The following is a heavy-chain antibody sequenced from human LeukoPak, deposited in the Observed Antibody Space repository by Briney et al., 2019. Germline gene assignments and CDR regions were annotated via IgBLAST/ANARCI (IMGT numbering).Heavy chain of an antibody. CDR1: GYTFTGYY. CDR2: INPNSGGT. D-gene: IGHD3-10*01. CDR3: AREDGSGSPDFDY. Sequence: ASVKVSCKASGYTFTGYYMHWLRQAPGQGLEWMGWINPNSGGTNYAQKFQGRVTMTRDTSISTAYMELSRLRSDATAVYYCAREDGSGSPDFDYWGQGTLVTVSS. V-gene: IGHV1-2*02. J-gene: IGHJ4*02.